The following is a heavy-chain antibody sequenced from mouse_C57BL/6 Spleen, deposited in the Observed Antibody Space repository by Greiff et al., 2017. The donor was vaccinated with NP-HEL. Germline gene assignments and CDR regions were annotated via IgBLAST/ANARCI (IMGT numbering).Heavy chain of an antibody. D-gene: IGHD2-2*01. CDR1: GYTFTDYE. CDR3: TRGRVTTGSWFAY. V-gene: IGHV1-15*01. Sequence: QVQLKESGAELVRPGASVTLSCKASGYTFTDYEMHWVKQTPVHGLEWIGAIDPETGGTAYNQKFKGKAILTADNSSSTAYMELRSLTSEDSAVYYCTRGRVTTGSWFAYWGQGTLVTVSA. CDR2: IDPETGGT. J-gene: IGHJ3*01.